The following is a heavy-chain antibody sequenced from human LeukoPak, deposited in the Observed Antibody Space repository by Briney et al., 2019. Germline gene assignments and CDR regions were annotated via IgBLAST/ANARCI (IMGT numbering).Heavy chain of an antibody. J-gene: IGHJ5*02. Sequence: GGSLRLSCAASGFTFSNYWMHWVRQAPGKGLVWVPRINTDGSSTGYADSVKGRFTISRDNAKNTLYLQMNSLRAEDTAVYYCARDLDGYRSGNGAWGQGTLVTVSS. CDR1: GFTFSNYW. D-gene: IGHD5-12*01. V-gene: IGHV3-74*01. CDR2: INTDGSST. CDR3: ARDLDGYRSGNGA.